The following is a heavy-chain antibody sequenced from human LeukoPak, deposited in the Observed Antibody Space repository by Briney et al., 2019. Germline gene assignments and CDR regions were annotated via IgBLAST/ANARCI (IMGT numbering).Heavy chain of an antibody. CDR3: TTVSHFYL. CDR1: GFSFSDAW. J-gene: IGHJ4*02. V-gene: IGHV3-15*01. Sequence: GGSLRLSCATSGFSFSDAWLSWVRQAPGKGLEWVGRIKYDGTTDYAAPVKGRFTISRGVSKATLYLQMNSLMTEDTAIYYCTTVSHFYLGGQGTLVTVSS. D-gene: IGHD2/OR15-2a*01. CDR2: IKYDGTT.